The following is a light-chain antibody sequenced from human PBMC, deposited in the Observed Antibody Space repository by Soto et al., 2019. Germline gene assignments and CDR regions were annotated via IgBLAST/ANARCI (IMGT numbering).Light chain of an antibody. J-gene: IGKJ2*01. CDR1: QRITTY. Sequence: QMTQSPSSLSASVGDRVTITCRASQRITTYLNWYQQKPGEAPKLLISTSGTLQRGVPSRFSGSGSGTDFTLTITALRPEDFATYFCQQTYSTPYTFGQGTKLDI. CDR2: TSG. CDR3: QQTYSTPYT. V-gene: IGKV1-39*01.